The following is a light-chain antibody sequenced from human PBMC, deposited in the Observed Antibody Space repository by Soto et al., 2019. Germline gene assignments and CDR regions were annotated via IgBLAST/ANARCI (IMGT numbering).Light chain of an antibody. CDR2: EVS. CDR3: SSYMNRSTLV. J-gene: IGLJ1*01. CDR1: SSDVNDYKY. Sequence: QSALTQPPSVSGSPGQSITISCTGTSSDVNDYKYVSWYQQHPGKAPKALIYEVSNYPSGVSKRFSGSRSGNTASLIISGLQAEDEAVYYCSSYMNRSTLVFETGTKVTVL. V-gene: IGLV2-14*01.